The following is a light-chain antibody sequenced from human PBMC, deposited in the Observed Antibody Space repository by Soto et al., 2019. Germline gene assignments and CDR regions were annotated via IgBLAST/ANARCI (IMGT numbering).Light chain of an antibody. J-gene: IGKJ3*01. Sequence: DIQMTQSPSSLSASIGDRVTLTCRASQGTNNNLGWYQQKPGRAPKRLISATSTLEGGVPSRFSGGGFWTEFTLTISSLHPEDFATYFGLQHNNYPFTFGPGTKVDIK. CDR1: QGTNNN. CDR3: LQHNNYPFT. V-gene: IGKV1-17*01. CDR2: ATS.